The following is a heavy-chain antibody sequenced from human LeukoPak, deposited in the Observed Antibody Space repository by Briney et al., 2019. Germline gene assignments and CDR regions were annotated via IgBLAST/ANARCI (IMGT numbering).Heavy chain of an antibody. CDR3: ARDLDYSTGFDY. Sequence: PGGSLRLSCAASGFTFSNYGMHWVRQAPGKGLEWVSSISSTGTYIYYTDSVKGRFTISRDIANSLLYLQMNSLRADDTAVYYCARDLDYSTGFDYWGQGTLVTVSS. J-gene: IGHJ4*02. CDR2: ISSTGTYI. CDR1: GFTFSNYG. V-gene: IGHV3-21*01. D-gene: IGHD4-11*01.